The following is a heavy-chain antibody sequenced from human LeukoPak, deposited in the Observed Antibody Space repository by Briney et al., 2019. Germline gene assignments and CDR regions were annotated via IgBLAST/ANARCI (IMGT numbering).Heavy chain of an antibody. CDR1: GFSFSSYW. CDR2: IKEDGSEK. Sequence: QTGGSLRLSCAASGFSFSSYWMSWVRQAPGKGLEWVANIKEDGSEKYYVDAVKGRFTISRDNAKNSLYLQMNSLRAEDTALYYCAKDQHYDILTGYSDSPIDYWGQGTLVTVSS. CDR3: AKDQHYDILTGYSDSPIDY. J-gene: IGHJ4*02. D-gene: IGHD3-9*01. V-gene: IGHV3-7*03.